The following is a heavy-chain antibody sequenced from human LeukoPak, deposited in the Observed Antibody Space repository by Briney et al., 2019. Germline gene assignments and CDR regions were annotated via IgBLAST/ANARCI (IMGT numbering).Heavy chain of an antibody. V-gene: IGHV3-9*01. J-gene: IGHJ4*02. CDR2: ISWNSGSI. D-gene: IGHD3-22*01. Sequence: PGRSLRLSCAASGFTFDDYAMRWVRQAPGKGLEWVSGISWNSGSIGYADSVKGRFTISRDNAKNSLYLQMNSLRAEDTALYYCSKDRRAYYYDSSGLLDYWGQGTLVTVSS. CDR3: SKDRRAYYYDSSGLLDY. CDR1: GFTFDDYA.